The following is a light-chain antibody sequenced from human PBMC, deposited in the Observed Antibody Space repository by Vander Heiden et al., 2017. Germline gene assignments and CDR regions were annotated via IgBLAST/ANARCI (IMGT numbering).Light chain of an antibody. CDR2: AAS. J-gene: IGKJ1*01. V-gene: IGKV1-6*01. CDR3: RQDDDYPWT. Sequence: AIQMTQSPSSLSASVGDRVTITCRASQGIRNDLGWYQQKPGKAPKLLIYAASSLHSGVPSRFSGSGSGTDFTLTISSLHPEDFATYYCRQDDDYPWTFGQGTRVEIK. CDR1: QGIRND.